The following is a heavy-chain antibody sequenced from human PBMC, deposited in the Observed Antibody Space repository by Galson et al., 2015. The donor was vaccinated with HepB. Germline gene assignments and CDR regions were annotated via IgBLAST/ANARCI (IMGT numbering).Heavy chain of an antibody. CDR1: GFTFDDYA. CDR3: AKEFRIGGNSGSFDY. D-gene: IGHD4-23*01. CDR2: ISWNSGSI. V-gene: IGHV3-9*01. Sequence: SLRLSCAASGFTFDDYAMHWVRQAPGQGLEWVSGISWNSGSIGYADSVKGRFTISRDNAKNSLYLQMNSLRAEDTALYYCAKEFRIGGNSGSFDYWGQGTLVTVSS. J-gene: IGHJ4*02.